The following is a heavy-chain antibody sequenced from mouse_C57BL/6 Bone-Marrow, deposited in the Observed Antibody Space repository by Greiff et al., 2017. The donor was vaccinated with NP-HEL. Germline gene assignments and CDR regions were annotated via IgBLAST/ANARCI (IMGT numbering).Heavy chain of an antibody. D-gene: IGHD1-1*01. CDR3: ARDDYYGSSFAY. CDR2: SRNKANDYTT. J-gene: IGHJ3*01. Sequence: EVHLVESGGGLVQSGRSLRLSCATSGFTFSDFYMEWVRQAPGKGLEWIAASRNKANDYTTEYSASVKGRFIVSRDTSQSILYLQMNALRAEDTAIYYCARDDYYGSSFAYWGQGTLVTVSA. V-gene: IGHV7-1*01. CDR1: GFTFSDFY.